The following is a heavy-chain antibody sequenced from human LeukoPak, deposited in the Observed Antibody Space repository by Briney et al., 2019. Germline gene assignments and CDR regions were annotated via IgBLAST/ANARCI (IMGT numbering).Heavy chain of an antibody. CDR3: ARAKGRYDILTGYYINYYYYYMDV. CDR2: ISSSGSTI. D-gene: IGHD3-9*01. Sequence: PGGSLRLSCAASGFTFSDYYMSWIRQAPGKGLEWVSYISSSGSTIYYADSVKGRFTISRDNAKNSLYLQMNSLRAEDTAVYYCARAKGRYDILTGYYINYYYYYMDVWGKGTTVTISS. CDR1: GFTFSDYY. J-gene: IGHJ6*03. V-gene: IGHV3-11*01.